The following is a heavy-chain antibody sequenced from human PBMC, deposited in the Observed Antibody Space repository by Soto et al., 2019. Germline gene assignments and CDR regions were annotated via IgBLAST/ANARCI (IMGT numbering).Heavy chain of an antibody. Sequence: QVQLVQSGAEVKKPGSSVKVSCKASRGTFSNSALSWVRLAPGQGLEWMGGIIPLYGTAKYAQKFQGRVTIPADESTTTAYMELTSLRSADTAVYYCARVDGYDYGNYLDYWGQGTLVTVSS. CDR3: ARVDGYDYGNYLDY. CDR2: IIPLYGTA. V-gene: IGHV1-69*12. CDR1: RGTFSNSA. D-gene: IGHD5-12*01. J-gene: IGHJ4*02.